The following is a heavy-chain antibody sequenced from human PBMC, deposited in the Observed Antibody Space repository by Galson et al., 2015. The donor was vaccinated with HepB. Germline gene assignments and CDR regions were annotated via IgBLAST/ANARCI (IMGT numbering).Heavy chain of an antibody. Sequence: SVKVSCKASGGTFSSYAISWVRQAPGQGLEWMGGIIPIFGTANYAQKFQGRVTITADESTSTAYMELSSLRSEDTAVYYCARGYYYDSSGYYYWNYYYYGMDVWGQGTTVTVSS. CDR3: ARGYYYDSSGYYYWNYYYYGMDV. CDR2: IIPIFGTA. V-gene: IGHV1-69*13. D-gene: IGHD3-22*01. J-gene: IGHJ6*02. CDR1: GGTFSSYA.